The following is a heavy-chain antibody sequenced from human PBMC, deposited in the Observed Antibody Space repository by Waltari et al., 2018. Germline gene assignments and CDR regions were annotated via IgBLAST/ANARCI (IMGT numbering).Heavy chain of an antibody. Sequence: QVQLEQSGAEVKKPGASVKVSCTASGYTFTSYDINLVRQATGQGLEWLGCMNPNSGNTASAQKFQGRVTMTRNTSISTAYMELSSLRSDDPAVYYCARSYDSGCHAGAYWGQGTRVTVSS. D-gene: IGHD6-19*01. V-gene: IGHV1-8*01. CDR2: MNPNSGNT. J-gene: IGHJ4*02. CDR3: ARSYDSGCHAGAY. CDR1: GYTFTSYD.